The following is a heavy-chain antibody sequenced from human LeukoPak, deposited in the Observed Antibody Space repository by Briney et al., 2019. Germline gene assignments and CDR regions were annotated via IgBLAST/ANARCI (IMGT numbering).Heavy chain of an antibody. J-gene: IGHJ4*02. D-gene: IGHD1-26*01. V-gene: IGHV4-4*07. Sequence: KPSETLSLTCTVSGGSISSYYWSWLRQPAGKGLEGIGRIYTSGSTNYNPSLKSRVTISVDTSKNQFSLKLSSVTAADTAVYHCARDWYSGSYYFDYWGQGTLVTVSS. CDR3: ARDWYSGSYYFDY. CDR2: IYTSGST. CDR1: GGSISSYY.